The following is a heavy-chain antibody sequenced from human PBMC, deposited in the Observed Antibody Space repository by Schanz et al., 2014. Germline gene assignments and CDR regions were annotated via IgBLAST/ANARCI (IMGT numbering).Heavy chain of an antibody. CDR3: ARLATSKSRLGDAVDI. V-gene: IGHV3-74*01. Sequence: EVQLVESGGGLVQPGGSLRLSCAASGFTFSVYWMHWVRQPPGKGLVSVSRISGDGTTTSYADSVQGRFTLSKDFSKDTLYLQLTSLRPEDTAVYYCARLATSKSRLGDAVDIWGQGTMVTVSS. CDR2: ISGDGTTT. D-gene: IGHD6-6*01. CDR1: GFTFSVYW. J-gene: IGHJ3*02.